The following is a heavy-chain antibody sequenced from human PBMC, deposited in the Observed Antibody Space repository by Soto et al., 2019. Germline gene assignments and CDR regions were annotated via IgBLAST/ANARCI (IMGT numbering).Heavy chain of an antibody. D-gene: IGHD2-15*01. CDR3: AIRLYCSGGSCYRNWFDP. J-gene: IGHJ5*02. CDR2: IIPISGTA. Sequence: ASVKVSCKASGGTFSSYAISWVRQAPGQGLEWMGGIIPISGTANYAQKFQGRVTITADESTSTAYMELSSLRSEDTAVYYCAIRLYCSGGSCYRNWFDPWGQGTLVTVSS. V-gene: IGHV1-69*13. CDR1: GGTFSSYA.